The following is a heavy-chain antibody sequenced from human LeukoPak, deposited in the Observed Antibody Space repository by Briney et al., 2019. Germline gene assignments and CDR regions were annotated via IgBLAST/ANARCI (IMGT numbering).Heavy chain of an antibody. Sequence: ASVKVSCKAADYTFTNYGIAWVRQAPGQGLEWMGWISTYNGNTMYAESLQGRVTMTTDTSTSTVYMELRSLRSDDTAVYYCARDRDYYGSGSKNWGQGTLVTVSS. CDR2: ISTYNGNT. J-gene: IGHJ4*02. D-gene: IGHD3-10*01. CDR3: ARDRDYYGSGSKN. CDR1: DYTFTNYG. V-gene: IGHV1-18*01.